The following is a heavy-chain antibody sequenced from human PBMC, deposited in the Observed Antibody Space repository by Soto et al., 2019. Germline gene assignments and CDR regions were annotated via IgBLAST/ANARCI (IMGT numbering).Heavy chain of an antibody. CDR2: ISYDGSNK. CDR1: GFTFSSYA. J-gene: IGHJ4*02. Sequence: QVQLVESGGGVVQPGRSLRLSCAASGFTFSSYAMHWVRQAPGKGLEWVAVISYDGSNKYYADSVKGRFTISRDNSKNTLYLQMNSLRAEDTAVYYCARDPRRITMVRGQPDYWGQGTLVTVSS. V-gene: IGHV3-30-3*01. CDR3: ARDPRRITMVRGQPDY. D-gene: IGHD3-10*01.